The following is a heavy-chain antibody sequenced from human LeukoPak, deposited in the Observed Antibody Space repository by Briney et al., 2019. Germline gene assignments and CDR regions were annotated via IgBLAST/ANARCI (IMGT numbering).Heavy chain of an antibody. D-gene: IGHD3-22*01. J-gene: IGHJ5*02. Sequence: GASVKVSCKASGYTFTSYDINWVRQATGQGLEWMGWMNPNSGNTGYAQKFQGRVTMTRNTSISTAYMELSSLRSEDTAVYYCARGRKNDRYYYDSSGYYAWGQGTLVTVSS. CDR2: MNPNSGNT. CDR1: GYTFTSYD. V-gene: IGHV1-8*01. CDR3: ARGRKNDRYYYDSSGYYA.